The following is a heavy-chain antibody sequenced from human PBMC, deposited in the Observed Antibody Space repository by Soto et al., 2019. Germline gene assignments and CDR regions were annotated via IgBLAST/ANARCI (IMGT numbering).Heavy chain of an antibody. CDR3: ARDSTVSSSHYYYYYGMDV. J-gene: IGHJ6*02. Sequence: SVKVSCKASGYTFTSYGISWVRQAPGQGLEWMGWISAYNGNTNYAQMLQGRVTMTTDTSTSTAYMELRSLRSDDTAVYYCARDSTVSSSHYYYYYGMDVWGQGTTVTVSS. CDR1: GYTFTSYG. D-gene: IGHD4-4*01. CDR2: ISAYNGNT. V-gene: IGHV1-18*01.